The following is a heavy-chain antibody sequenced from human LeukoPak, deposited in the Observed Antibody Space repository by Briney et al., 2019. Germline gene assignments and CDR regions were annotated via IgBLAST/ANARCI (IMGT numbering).Heavy chain of an antibody. CDR1: GFTFSSYA. V-gene: IGHV3-30*04. J-gene: IGHJ4*02. CDR2: ISYDGSNK. D-gene: IGHD5-18*01. CDR3: ARERVRGYSYGYLDY. Sequence: PGRSLRHSCAASGFTFSSYAMHWVRQAPGKGLEWVAVISYDGSNKYYADSVKGRFTISRDNSKNTLYLQMNSLRAEDTAVYYCARERVRGYSYGYLDYWGQGTLVTVSS.